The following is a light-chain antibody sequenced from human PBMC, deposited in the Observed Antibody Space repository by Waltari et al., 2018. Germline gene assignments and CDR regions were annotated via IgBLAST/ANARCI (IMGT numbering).Light chain of an antibody. Sequence: DIVLTQSPLSLPVTPGEPASLSCRSSQSLLHDNGYNYLDWYLQKPGQSPQLLIYLGSNRASGVPDRFSGSESGTDFTLKISRVEAEDVGVYYCMQALATPLTFGGGTKLEIK. CDR3: MQALATPLT. CDR2: LGS. J-gene: IGKJ4*01. CDR1: QSLLHDNGYNY. V-gene: IGKV2-28*01.